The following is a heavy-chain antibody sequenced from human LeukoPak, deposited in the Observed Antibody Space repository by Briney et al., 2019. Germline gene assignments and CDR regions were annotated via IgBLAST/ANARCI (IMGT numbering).Heavy chain of an antibody. D-gene: IGHD6-19*01. Sequence: GGSLRLSCAASGFTFGSYSMNWVSQAPGKGLEWVSSISSSSSYIYYADSVKGRFTISRDNAKNSLYLQMNSLRAEDTAVYYCAKASNEGWYFDYWGQGTLVTVSS. V-gene: IGHV3-21*01. CDR2: ISSSSSYI. CDR3: AKASNEGWYFDY. CDR1: GFTFGSYS. J-gene: IGHJ4*02.